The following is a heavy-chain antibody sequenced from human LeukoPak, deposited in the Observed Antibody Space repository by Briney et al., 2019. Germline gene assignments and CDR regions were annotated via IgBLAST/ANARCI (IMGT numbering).Heavy chain of an antibody. CDR1: GFTFSSYW. V-gene: IGHV3-7*01. CDR3: ARVAEYQPFDY. J-gene: IGHJ4*02. CDR2: IKQDGSEK. D-gene: IGHD2-2*01. Sequence: GGSLRLSCAASGFTFSSYWMSWVRQAPGKGLEWVANIKQDGSEKYYVDSVRGRFTISRDNAKNSLYLQMNSLRAEDTAVYYCARVAEYQPFDYWGQGTLVTVSS.